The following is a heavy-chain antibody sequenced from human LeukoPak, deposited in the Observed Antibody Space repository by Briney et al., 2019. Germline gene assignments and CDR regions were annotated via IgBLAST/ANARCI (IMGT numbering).Heavy chain of an antibody. Sequence: SETLSLTCTVSGGSISSSSYYWGWIRQPPGKGLEWIGSIYYSGSTYYNPSLKSRVTISVDTSKNQFSLKLSSVTAADTAVYYCARAVGYCSSTSCYGANWYFDLWGRGTLVTVSS. CDR2: IYYSGST. V-gene: IGHV4-39*07. J-gene: IGHJ2*01. D-gene: IGHD2-2*01. CDR1: GGSISSSSYY. CDR3: ARAVGYCSSTSCYGANWYFDL.